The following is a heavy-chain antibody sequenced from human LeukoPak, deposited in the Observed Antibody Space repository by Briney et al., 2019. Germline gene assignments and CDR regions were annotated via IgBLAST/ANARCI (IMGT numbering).Heavy chain of an antibody. CDR2: ISSSSSYI. V-gene: IGHV3-21*01. CDR3: ARDPPSFQH. J-gene: IGHJ1*01. Sequence: GGSLRLSCAASGFTFSSYNMNWVRPAPGKGLEWVSSISSSSSYIYYADSVKGRFTISRDNAKNSLYLQMNSLRAEDTAVYYCARDPPSFQHWGQGTLVTVSS. CDR1: GFTFSSYN.